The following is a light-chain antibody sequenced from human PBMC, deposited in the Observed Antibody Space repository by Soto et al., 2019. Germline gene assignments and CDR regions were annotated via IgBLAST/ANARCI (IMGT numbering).Light chain of an antibody. CDR2: GAS. CDR3: QQYGSSRT. Sequence: EIVLTQSPGTLSLSPGERVTLSCRASQSVSSSYLAWYQRKPGQAPRLLIYGASSRATGIPDRFSGSGSGTDFTLTISRLEPEDFAVYYCQQYGSSRTFGQGTKVEIK. CDR1: QSVSSSY. V-gene: IGKV3-20*01. J-gene: IGKJ1*01.